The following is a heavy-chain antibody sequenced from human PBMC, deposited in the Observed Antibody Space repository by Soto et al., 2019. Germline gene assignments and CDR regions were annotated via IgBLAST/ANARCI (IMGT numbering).Heavy chain of an antibody. CDR3: ARGDCTNGVCYTVYYYYGMDV. J-gene: IGHJ6*02. Sequence: QVQLQESGPGLVKPSQTLSLTCTVSGGSISSGGYYWSWIRQHPGKGLEWIGYIYYSGSTYYNPSLKSRVTISVDTSKNQFSLKLSSVTAADTAVYYCARGDCTNGVCYTVYYYYGMDVCGQGPTVPVSS. V-gene: IGHV4-31*03. CDR2: IYYSGST. CDR1: GGSISSGGYY. D-gene: IGHD2-8*01.